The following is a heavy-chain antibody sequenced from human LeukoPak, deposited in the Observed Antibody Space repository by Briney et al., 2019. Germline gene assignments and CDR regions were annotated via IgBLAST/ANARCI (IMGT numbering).Heavy chain of an antibody. D-gene: IGHD1-26*01. J-gene: IGHJ6*03. CDR1: GGTFSSYA. Sequence: ASVKVSCKASGGTFSSYAISWVRQAPGQGLEWMGWINPNSGGTNYAQKFQGRVTMTRDTSISTAYMELSRLRSDDTAVYYCARGMEPYYYMDVWGKGTTVTVSS. CDR3: ARGMEPYYYMDV. V-gene: IGHV1-2*02. CDR2: INPNSGGT.